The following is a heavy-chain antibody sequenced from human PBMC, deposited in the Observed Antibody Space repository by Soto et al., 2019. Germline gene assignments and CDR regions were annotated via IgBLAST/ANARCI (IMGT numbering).Heavy chain of an antibody. J-gene: IGHJ4*02. CDR1: GGSISSNY. CDR2: IHYSGST. Sequence: SETLSLTCTVSGGSISSNYWNWIRQPPGKGLEWIGYIHYSGSTNQNPSLKSRVTISVDTSKNQFSLKLTSVTAADTAVYYCARGRAVTESFYFGFWGQGTLVTVSS. V-gene: IGHV4-59*01. D-gene: IGHD6-19*01. CDR3: ARGRAVTESFYFGF.